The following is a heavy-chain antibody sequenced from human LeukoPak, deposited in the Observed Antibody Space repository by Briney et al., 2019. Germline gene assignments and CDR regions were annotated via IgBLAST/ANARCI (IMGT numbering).Heavy chain of an antibody. CDR3: ARDRGYYYDSSGTFDY. V-gene: IGHV1-18*01. J-gene: IGHJ4*02. CDR2: ISAYNGNT. Sequence: GASVKVSCKASGYTFTSYGISWVRQAPGQGLEWMGWISAYNGNTNYAQKLQGRVTMTTDTSTSTAYMELRSLRSDDTAVYYRARDRGYYYDSSGTFDYWGQGTLVTVSS. D-gene: IGHD3-22*01. CDR1: GYTFTSYG.